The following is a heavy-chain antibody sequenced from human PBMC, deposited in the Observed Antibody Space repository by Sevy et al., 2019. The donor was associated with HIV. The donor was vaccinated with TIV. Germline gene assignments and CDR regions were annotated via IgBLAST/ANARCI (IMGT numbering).Heavy chain of an antibody. D-gene: IGHD6-19*01. J-gene: IGHJ4*02. CDR1: GFTFSSYW. Sequence: GGSLRLSCAASGFTFSSYWMHWVRQAPGKGLVWVSRINSDGSSTSYADSVKGRFTISRDNSKNTLYLQMNNLRAEDTAVYYCARESIAVAGIGYYFHYWGQGTLVTVSS. CDR3: ARESIAVAGIGYYFHY. CDR2: INSDGSST. V-gene: IGHV3-74*01.